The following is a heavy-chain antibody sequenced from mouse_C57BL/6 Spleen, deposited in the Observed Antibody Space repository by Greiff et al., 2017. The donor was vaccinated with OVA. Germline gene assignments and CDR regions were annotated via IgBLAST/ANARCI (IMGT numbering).Heavy chain of an antibody. CDR1: GYTFTDYY. CDR2: INPYNGGT. CDR3: ARSPLNSFDY. J-gene: IGHJ2*01. Sequence: EVQLQQSGPVLVKPGASVKMSCKASGYTFTDYYMNWVKQSHGKRLEWIGVINPYNGGTSYNQKFKGKATLTVDKSSSTAYMELNSLTSEDSAVYYCARSPLNSFDYWGQGTTLTVSS. V-gene: IGHV1-19*01. D-gene: IGHD1-3*01.